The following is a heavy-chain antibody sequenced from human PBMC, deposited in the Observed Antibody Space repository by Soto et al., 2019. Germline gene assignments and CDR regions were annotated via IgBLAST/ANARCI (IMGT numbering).Heavy chain of an antibody. D-gene: IGHD3-22*01. J-gene: IGHJ4*02. CDR1: GFTFRSCG. Sequence: RPIRLPEVACGFTFRSCGMRWVRQQPGKGLEWVSGISGAGDDTYYADSVKGRFTISRDYSPNTLNLQMKSLSAEDKAVYYCPKQDDSVSLDEFDSWGRRSLVTVAS. CDR2: ISGAGDDT. V-gene: IGHV3-23*01. CDR3: PKQDDSVSLDEFDS.